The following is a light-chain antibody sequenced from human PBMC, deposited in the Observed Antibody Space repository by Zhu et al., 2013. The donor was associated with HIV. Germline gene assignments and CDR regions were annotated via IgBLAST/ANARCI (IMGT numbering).Light chain of an antibody. CDR2: GAS. J-gene: IGKJ3*01. CDR3: QQANSFPFT. CDR1: QSVGTN. V-gene: IGKV3-15*01. Sequence: EIAMTQSAATLSVSPGERATLSCRASQSVGTNLAWYQQKPGQAPRLLMYGASTRATGIPDRFSGSGSGTEFTLTISSLQSEDFATYYCQQANSFPFTFGPGTKVDLK.